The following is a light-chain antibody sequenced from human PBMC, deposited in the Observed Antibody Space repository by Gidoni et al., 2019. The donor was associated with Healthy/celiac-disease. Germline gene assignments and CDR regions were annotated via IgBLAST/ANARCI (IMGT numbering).Light chain of an antibody. CDR3: QQSSSTPR. CDR2: AAS. CDR1: QSISSY. V-gene: IGKV1-39*01. Sequence: DIQMTQSPSSLSASVGDRVTITCRASQSISSYLHWYQQKPGKAPNLLIYAASSLQSGVPSRFSGSGSGTYFTLTIRSLQPADFATYYCQQSSSTPRFXQXTKLEIK. J-gene: IGKJ2*03.